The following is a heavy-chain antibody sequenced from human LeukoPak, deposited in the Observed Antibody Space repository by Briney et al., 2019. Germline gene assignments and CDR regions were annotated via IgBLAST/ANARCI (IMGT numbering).Heavy chain of an antibody. V-gene: IGHV3-21*01. CDR1: GFTFSSFG. CDR2: ISSSSSYI. CDR3: AKGGASVTRYVDY. Sequence: PGGSLRLSCAASGFTFSSFGMNWVRQGPGKGLEWVSSISSSSSYIYYADSVKGRFTISRDNAKKSLYLQMNSLRAEDTAVYYCAKGGASVTRYVDYWGQGTLVTVSS. J-gene: IGHJ4*02. D-gene: IGHD4-17*01.